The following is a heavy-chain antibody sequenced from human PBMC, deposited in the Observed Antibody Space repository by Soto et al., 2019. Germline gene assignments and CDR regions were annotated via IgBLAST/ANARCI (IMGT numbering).Heavy chain of an antibody. CDR2: IYYSGST. Sequence: PLETLSLSCAVSGGTFSSYGRSWIRQPPGKGLEWIAYIYYSGSTNYNPSLKSRVTIAVDTSKNQFSLKLSSVTAADTAVYDCARVVGGYGSGSYCHYYYYVMDVWGQGTTVTVSS. J-gene: IGHJ6*02. CDR3: ARVVGGYGSGSYCHYYYYVMDV. V-gene: IGHV4-59*01. D-gene: IGHD3-10*01. CDR1: GGTFSSYG.